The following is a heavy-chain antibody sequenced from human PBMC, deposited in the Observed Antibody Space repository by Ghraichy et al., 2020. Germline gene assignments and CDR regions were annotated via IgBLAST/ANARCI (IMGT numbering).Heavy chain of an antibody. CDR2: MSHDGSEK. CDR3: ARNSRTGWDY. V-gene: IGHV3-7*01. Sequence: GSLRLSCAASGFTFSSYWMSWVRQAPGKGLEWVATMSHDGSEKFYVDSVKGRFTISRDNAKISLYLQMNSLRVDDTALYFCARNSRTGWDYWGQGTLVTVSS. J-gene: IGHJ4*02. D-gene: IGHD6-19*01. CDR1: GFTFSSYW.